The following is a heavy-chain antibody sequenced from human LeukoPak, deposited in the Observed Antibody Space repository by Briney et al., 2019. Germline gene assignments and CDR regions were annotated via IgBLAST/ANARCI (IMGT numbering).Heavy chain of an antibody. Sequence: ASVKVSCKASGYTFTSYDINWVRQATGQGLEWMGWMNPNSGNTGYAQKFQGRVTITRNTSISTAYMELSSLRSEDTAVYYCARDHGSGSYYSMDAFDIWGQGTMVTVSS. V-gene: IGHV1-8*03. D-gene: IGHD3-10*01. CDR3: ARDHGSGSYYSMDAFDI. J-gene: IGHJ3*02. CDR2: MNPNSGNT. CDR1: GYTFTSYD.